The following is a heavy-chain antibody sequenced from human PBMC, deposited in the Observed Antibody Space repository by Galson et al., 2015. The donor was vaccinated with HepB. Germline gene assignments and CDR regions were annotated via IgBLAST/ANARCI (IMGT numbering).Heavy chain of an antibody. CDR2: ISYDGSNK. D-gene: IGHD5-18*01. Sequence: SLRLSCAASGFTFSSYGMHWVRQAPGKGLEWVAVISYDGSNKYYADSVKGRFTISRDNSKNTLYLQMNSLRAEDTAVYYCAKDDGGYSLDYWGQGTLVTVSS. CDR3: AKDDGGYSLDY. CDR1: GFTFSSYG. J-gene: IGHJ4*02. V-gene: IGHV3-30*18.